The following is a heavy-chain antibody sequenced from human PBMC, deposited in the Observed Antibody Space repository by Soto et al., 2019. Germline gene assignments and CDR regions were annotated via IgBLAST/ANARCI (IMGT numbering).Heavy chain of an antibody. CDR2: ISSGSSRI. J-gene: IGHJ4*02. CDR3: ARGNCGGDCDSSPLDF. D-gene: IGHD2-21*02. V-gene: IGHV3-48*02. CDR1: GFYFSNYN. Sequence: EVQLVESGGASVQPGGSLRLSCAASGFYFSNYNMNWVRQAPGQGLEWVAFISSGSSRIDYADSVKGRFTISRDNARNSLSLQMNGLRDEDTAVYYCARGNCGGDCDSSPLDFWGLGTLVIVSS.